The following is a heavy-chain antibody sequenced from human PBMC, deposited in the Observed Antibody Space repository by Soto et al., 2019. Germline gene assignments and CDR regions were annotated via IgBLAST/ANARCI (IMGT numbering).Heavy chain of an antibody. Sequence: GGSLRLSCAASGFTFSSYGMHWVRQAPGKGLEWVAVIWYDGSNKYYADSVKGRFTISRDNSKNTLYLQMNSLRAEDTAVYYCARDHQYSSSSPKHYYYYYGMDVWGQGTTVTVSS. CDR2: IWYDGSNK. D-gene: IGHD6-6*01. J-gene: IGHJ6*02. CDR1: GFTFSSYG. CDR3: ARDHQYSSSSPKHYYYYYGMDV. V-gene: IGHV3-33*01.